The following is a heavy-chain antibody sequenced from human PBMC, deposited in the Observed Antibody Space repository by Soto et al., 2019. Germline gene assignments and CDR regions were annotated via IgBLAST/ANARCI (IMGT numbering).Heavy chain of an antibody. CDR1: GGSISSSSYY. Sequence: SETLSLTCTVSGGSISSSSYYWGWIRQPPGKGLEWIGSIYYSGSTYYNPSLKSRVTISVDTSKNQFSLKLSSVTAADTAVYYCARPLLLWFGELLPPDYYYGMDVWGQGTTVTVSS. CDR3: ARPLLLWFGELLPPDYYYGMDV. J-gene: IGHJ6*02. D-gene: IGHD3-10*01. V-gene: IGHV4-39*01. CDR2: IYYSGST.